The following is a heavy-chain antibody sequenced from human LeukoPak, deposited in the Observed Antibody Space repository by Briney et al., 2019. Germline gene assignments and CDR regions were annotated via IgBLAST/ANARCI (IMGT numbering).Heavy chain of an antibody. J-gene: IGHJ5*02. V-gene: IGHV7-4-1*02. CDR2: INTNTGNP. Sequence: ASVKVSCKASGYTFSTYPMNWVRQAPGQGLEWMGWINTNTGNPTYAQGFTGRFVFSLDTSVSTAYLQISGLKAEDTAVYYCARGPPPTVLTTFGWFDPWGQGTLVTVSS. D-gene: IGHD4-11*01. CDR1: GYTFSTYP. CDR3: ARGPPPTVLTTFGWFDP.